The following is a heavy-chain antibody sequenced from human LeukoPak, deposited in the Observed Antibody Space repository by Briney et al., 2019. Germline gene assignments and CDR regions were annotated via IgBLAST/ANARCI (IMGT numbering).Heavy chain of an antibody. CDR3: ARDLCSSTSCYNWFDP. CDR1: GDSISSYY. CDR2: INTSGST. V-gene: IGHV4-4*07. Sequence: SETLSLTCTVSGDSISSYYWSWIRQPAGKGVEWIGRINTSGSTKYNPSLKSRVTMSVDTSKNQFSLKLSSVTAADTAVYYCARDLCSSTSCYNWFDPWGREPWSPSPQ. J-gene: IGHJ5*02. D-gene: IGHD2-2*01.